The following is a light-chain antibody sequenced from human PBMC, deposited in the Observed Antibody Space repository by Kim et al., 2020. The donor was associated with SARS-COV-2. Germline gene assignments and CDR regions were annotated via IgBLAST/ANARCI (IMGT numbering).Light chain of an antibody. J-gene: IGKJ2*01. CDR2: AAS. Sequence: SAAMGDRGTITCRKSQSINNRLNWYQQRPGKAPNLLIYAASNLQPGVPSRFSASGSGTDFTLTIINLQPEDFATYYCQQSDTSSYTFGQGTKLEI. CDR3: QQSDTSSYT. CDR1: QSINNR. V-gene: IGKV1-39*01.